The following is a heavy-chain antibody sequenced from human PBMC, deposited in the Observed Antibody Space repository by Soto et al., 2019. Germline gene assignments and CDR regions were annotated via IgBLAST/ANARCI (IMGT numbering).Heavy chain of an antibody. D-gene: IGHD6-13*01. Sequence: DVQMVESGGGLVKHGGSLRLSCAASGFTFSRYTMNWVRQAPGKGLEWVSSISSSGSYIYYADSVMSRFTISRDNAKNPLYLPRNGLRAEDTDVYYCARAGAAGTDTYFIDCWRQRTLLTVSS. V-gene: IGHV3-21*01. CDR2: ISSSGSYI. J-gene: IGHJ4*02. CDR3: ARAGAAGTDTYFIDC. CDR1: GFTFSRYT.